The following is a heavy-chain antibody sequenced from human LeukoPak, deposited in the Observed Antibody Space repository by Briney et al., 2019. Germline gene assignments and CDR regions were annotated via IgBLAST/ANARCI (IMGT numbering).Heavy chain of an antibody. CDR3: VREDPGSYGH. J-gene: IGHJ1*01. V-gene: IGHV3-48*04. Sequence: PGGSLRLSCAASGFTFSSYSLNWVRQAPGKGLEWVSYISSSSSTIYYADSVKGRFTISRDNAKNSLYLQMNSLRAEGTAVYYCVREDPGSYGHWGQGTLVTVSS. D-gene: IGHD1-26*01. CDR2: ISSSSSTI. CDR1: GFTFSSYS.